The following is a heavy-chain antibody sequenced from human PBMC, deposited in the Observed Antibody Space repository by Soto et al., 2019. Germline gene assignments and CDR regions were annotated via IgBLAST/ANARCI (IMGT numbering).Heavy chain of an antibody. V-gene: IGHV3-30-3*01. Sequence: PGGSLRLSCAASGFTFSSYAMHWVRQAPGKGLEWVAVISYDGSNKYYADSVKGRFTISRDNSKNTLYLQMNSLRAEDTAVYYCAREKYYYDSSGYYCYWGQGTLVTVSS. CDR3: AREKYYYDSSGYYCY. CDR2: ISYDGSNK. D-gene: IGHD3-22*01. CDR1: GFTFSSYA. J-gene: IGHJ4*02.